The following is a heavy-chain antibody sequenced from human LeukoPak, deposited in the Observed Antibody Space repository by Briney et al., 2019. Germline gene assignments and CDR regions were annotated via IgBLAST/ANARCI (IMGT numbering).Heavy chain of an antibody. CDR2: INPNSGGT. Sequence: ASVKVSCKASGYTFTGYYMHWVRQAPGQGLEWMGWINPNSGGTNYAQKFQGRVTMTRDTSISTAYMGLSRLRSDDTAVYYCARLSELVVGIAAAGTVGNWFDPWGQGTLVTVSS. D-gene: IGHD6-13*01. CDR3: ARLSELVVGIAAAGTVGNWFDP. J-gene: IGHJ5*02. V-gene: IGHV1-2*02. CDR1: GYTFTGYY.